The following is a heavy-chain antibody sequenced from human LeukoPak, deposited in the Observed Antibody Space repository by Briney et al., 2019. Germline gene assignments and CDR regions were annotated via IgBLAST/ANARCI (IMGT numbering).Heavy chain of an antibody. Sequence: GGSLRLSCAASGFTFSSYSMNWVRQAPGKGLEWVSSISSSSSFLYYADSVKGRYTISRDNAKNSLYLQMNSLRAEDTAVYYCAELGITMIGGVWGKGTTVTISS. V-gene: IGHV3-21*01. CDR1: GFTFSSYS. CDR3: AELGITMIGGV. J-gene: IGHJ6*04. CDR2: ISSSSSFL. D-gene: IGHD3-10*02.